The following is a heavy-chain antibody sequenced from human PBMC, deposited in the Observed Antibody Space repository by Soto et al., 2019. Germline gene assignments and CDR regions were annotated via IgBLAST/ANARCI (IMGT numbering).Heavy chain of an antibody. Sequence: PSETLSLTCAVSGYSISNSHWWTWVRQPPGKGLEWIGEIYHTGSTTYNPSLNSRVTISVDKSKNQFSLKLSSVTAADTAVYYCARGEAVAGHQFDSWGQGTLVPVSS. V-gene: IGHV4-4*02. D-gene: IGHD6-19*01. J-gene: IGHJ4*02. CDR1: GYSISNSHW. CDR3: ARGEAVAGHQFDS. CDR2: IYHTGST.